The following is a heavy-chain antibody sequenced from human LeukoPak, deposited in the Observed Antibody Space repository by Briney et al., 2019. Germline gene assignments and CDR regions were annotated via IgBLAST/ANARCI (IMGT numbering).Heavy chain of an antibody. CDR3: AAAMTTVTSDY. J-gene: IGHJ4*02. CDR2: IYSGGST. Sequence: GGSLRLSCAASGFTVSSNYMSWVRQAPGKGLEWVSVIYSGGSTYYADSVKGRFTISRDNSKNTLYLQMNSLRAEDTAVYYCAAAMTTVTSDYWGQGTLVTVSS. V-gene: IGHV3-53*05. CDR1: GFTVSSNY. D-gene: IGHD4-17*01.